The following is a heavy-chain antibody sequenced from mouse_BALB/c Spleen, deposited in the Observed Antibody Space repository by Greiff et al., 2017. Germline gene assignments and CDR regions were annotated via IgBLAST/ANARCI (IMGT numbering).Heavy chain of an antibody. CDR1: GYTFSSYW. V-gene: IGHV1-9*01. CDR2: ILPGSGST. CDR3: AVITTATGAMDY. Sequence: QVQLQQSGAELMKPGASVKISCKATGYTFSSYWIEWVKQRPGHGLEWIGEILPGSGSTNYNEKFKGKATFTADTSSNTAYMQLSSLTSEDSAVYYCAVITTATGAMDYWGQRTSVTVSS. D-gene: IGHD1-2*01. J-gene: IGHJ4*01.